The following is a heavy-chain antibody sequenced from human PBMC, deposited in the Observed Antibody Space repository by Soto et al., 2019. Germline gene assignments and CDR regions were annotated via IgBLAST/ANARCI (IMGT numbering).Heavy chain of an antibody. CDR3: ARHWRTSYYYGSGSSRLSVFDY. CDR2: IYYSGST. J-gene: IGHJ4*02. CDR1: GGSISNYY. V-gene: IGHV4-59*08. D-gene: IGHD3-10*01. Sequence: SETLSLTCTVSGGSISNYYWSWLRQPPGKGLEYIGYIYYSGSTNYNPSLKSRVTISVDTSKNQFSLKLSSVTAADTAVYYCARHWRTSYYYGSGSSRLSVFDYWGQGTLVTVSS.